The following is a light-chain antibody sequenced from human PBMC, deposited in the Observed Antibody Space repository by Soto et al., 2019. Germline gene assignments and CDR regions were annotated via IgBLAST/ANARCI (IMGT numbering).Light chain of an antibody. CDR2: GAS. CDR3: QQYHYWPRL. V-gene: IGKV3-15*01. Sequence: EIGMTQSPDTLSVSPGERATLSCRASQSVIRNLAWFQQKPGQAPRLLIYGASTRVTGVPARFSGSGSGTEFTLTISSLQSEDVALYYCQQYHYWPRLFGQGTKVDIK. CDR1: QSVIRN. J-gene: IGKJ1*01.